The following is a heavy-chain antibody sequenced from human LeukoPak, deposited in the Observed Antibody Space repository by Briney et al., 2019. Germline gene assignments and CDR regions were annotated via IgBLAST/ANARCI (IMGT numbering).Heavy chain of an antibody. J-gene: IGHJ1*01. CDR1: GFTFDDYA. CDR3: AKDGAYYDILTGYSNFQH. CDR2: ISWNSGSI. Sequence: QPGGSLRLSCAASGFTFDDYAMHWVRQAPGKGLEWVSGISWNSGSIGYADSVKGRFTISRDNAKNSLYLQMNSLRAEDTALYYCAKDGAYYDILTGYSNFQHWGQGTLVTVSS. V-gene: IGHV3-9*01. D-gene: IGHD3-9*01.